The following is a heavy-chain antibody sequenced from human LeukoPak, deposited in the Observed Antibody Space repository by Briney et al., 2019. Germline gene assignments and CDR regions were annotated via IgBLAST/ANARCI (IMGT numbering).Heavy chain of an antibody. J-gene: IGHJ4*02. CDR1: GFTFDYHW. Sequence: GGSLRLSCAASGFTFDYHWMSWVRQGPGKGLEWVANIKEDASEKWYVDSVKGRFTISRDNAKNSLYLQMNALTDEDTAVYYCARVDKKFEYSGYRSFDLWGQGILVTVSS. CDR2: IKEDASEK. CDR3: ARVDKKFEYSGYRSFDL. D-gene: IGHD5-12*01. V-gene: IGHV3-7*01.